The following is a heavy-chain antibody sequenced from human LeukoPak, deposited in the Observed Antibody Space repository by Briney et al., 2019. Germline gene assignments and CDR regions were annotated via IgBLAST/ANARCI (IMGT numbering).Heavy chain of an antibody. V-gene: IGHV4-4*02. D-gene: IGHD4-17*01. Sequence: PSETLSLTCGVYGTSIMSSHWWSWARQPLGKGLEWIGEIYHRGTTNYNPSLKGRVTMSLDISNNQISLHLTSVTAADTAVYYCATYFYGDYAVYYFDYWGQGTLVTVSS. CDR1: GTSIMSSHW. CDR3: ATYFYGDYAVYYFDY. J-gene: IGHJ4*02. CDR2: IYHRGTT.